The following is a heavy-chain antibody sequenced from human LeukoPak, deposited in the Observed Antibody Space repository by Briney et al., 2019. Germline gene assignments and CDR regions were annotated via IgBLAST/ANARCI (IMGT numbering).Heavy chain of an antibody. V-gene: IGHV1-2*02. CDR3: ARVGYCRSTSCYTGDY. CDR2: INPNSGGT. J-gene: IGHJ4*02. Sequence: ASVKVSCKASGYTFTGYYMHWVRQAPGQGLEWMAWINPNSGGTNYAQKFQGRVTMTRDTSISTAYMELSRLRSDDTAVYYCARVGYCRSTSCYTGDYWGQGTLVTVSS. D-gene: IGHD2-2*02. CDR1: GYTFTGYY.